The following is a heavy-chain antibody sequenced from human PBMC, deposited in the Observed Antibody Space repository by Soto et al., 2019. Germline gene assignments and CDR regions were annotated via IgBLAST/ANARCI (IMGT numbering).Heavy chain of an antibody. Sequence: QVQLQESGPGLVKPSQTLSLTCTVSGGSISSGDYYWSWIRQPPGKGLEWIGYIYYSGSTYYNPSLKSRVTISVDTSKNQFSLKLSSVTAADTAVYYCARERVDTAMVAYYYYGMDVWGQGTTVTVSS. D-gene: IGHD5-18*01. CDR1: GGSISSGDYY. CDR2: IYYSGST. CDR3: ARERVDTAMVAYYYYGMDV. V-gene: IGHV4-30-4*01. J-gene: IGHJ6*02.